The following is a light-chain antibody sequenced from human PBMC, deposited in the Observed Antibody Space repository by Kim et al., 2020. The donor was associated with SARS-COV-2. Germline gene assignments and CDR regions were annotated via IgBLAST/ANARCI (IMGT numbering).Light chain of an antibody. CDR2: AVP. V-gene: IGKV1-39*01. Sequence: STSVRHRVNIACRVSECVISNLIWYPQNPGKAPKHLIYAVPSLQSGVPSRFSGSGSGTDLTLTINRLQPGDFATYRCQQSYSTSYTCGQGTRLDIK. J-gene: IGKJ2*01. CDR3: QQSYSTSYT. CDR1: ECVISN.